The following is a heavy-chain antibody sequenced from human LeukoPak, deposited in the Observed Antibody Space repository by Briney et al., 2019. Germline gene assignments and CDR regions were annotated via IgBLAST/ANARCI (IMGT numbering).Heavy chain of an antibody. J-gene: IGHJ4*02. CDR1: GFTFSGYW. V-gene: IGHV3-74*01. D-gene: IGHD1-1*01. CDR3: ARETSGYELGY. Sequence: PGGSLRLSCVASGFTFSGYWLHWVRQAPGKGLVWVSRINGDGRTTPYADSVKGRFTISRDNAKNTLYLQIDSLRAEDTAVYYCARETSGYELGYWGQGTLVTVSS. CDR2: INGDGRTT.